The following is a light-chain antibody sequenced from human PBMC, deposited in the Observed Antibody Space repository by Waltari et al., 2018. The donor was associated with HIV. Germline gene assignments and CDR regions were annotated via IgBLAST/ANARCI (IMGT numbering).Light chain of an antibody. CDR3: SSYTSSSTPVV. J-gene: IGLJ2*01. Sequence: QSALTQPASVSGSPGQSITISCTGTSRDLGTYNYVPWYQQHPVKAPKLMIYDVSNRPSGVSNRFSGSKSGNTASLTISGLQAEDEADYYCSSYTSSSTPVVFGGGTKLTVL. CDR2: DVS. V-gene: IGLV2-14*01. CDR1: SRDLGTYNY.